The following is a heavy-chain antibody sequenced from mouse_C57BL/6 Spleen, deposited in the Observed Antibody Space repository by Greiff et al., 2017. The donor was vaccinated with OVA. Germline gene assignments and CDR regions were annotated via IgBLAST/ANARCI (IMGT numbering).Heavy chain of an antibody. CDR1: GYAFSSSW. V-gene: IGHV1-82*01. J-gene: IGHJ1*03. D-gene: IGHD1-1*01. CDR3: ARQYYYGSSDWYFDV. CDR2: IYPGDGDT. Sequence: VQLQQSGPELVKPGASVKISCKASGYAFSSSWMNWVKQRPGKGLEWIGRIYPGDGDTNYNGKVKGKATLTADKSSSTSYMQLSSLTSEDSAVYFCARQYYYGSSDWYFDVWGTGTTVTVSS.